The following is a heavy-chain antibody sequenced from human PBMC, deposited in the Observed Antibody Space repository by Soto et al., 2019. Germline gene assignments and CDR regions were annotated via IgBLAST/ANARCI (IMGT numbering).Heavy chain of an antibody. D-gene: IGHD1-26*01. CDR1: GFTFDDYA. CDR3: AREYGVGATYYYYYGMDV. J-gene: IGHJ6*02. V-gene: IGHV3-9*01. CDR2: ISWNSGSI. Sequence: EVQLVESGGGLVQPGRSLRLSCAASGFTFDDYAMHWVRQAPGKGLEWVSGISWNSGSIGYADSVKGRFTISRDNAKNSLYLQMNSLRAEDTAVYYCAREYGVGATYYYYYGMDVWGQGTTVTVSS.